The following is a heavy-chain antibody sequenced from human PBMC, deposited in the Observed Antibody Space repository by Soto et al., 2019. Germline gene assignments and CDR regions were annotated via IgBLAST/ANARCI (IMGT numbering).Heavy chain of an antibody. CDR1: GFTFSSYW. Sequence: GGSLRLSCAASGFTFSSYWMSWVRQVPGKGLEWVSNIKQDGSEKYYVDSVKGRFTISIDNAKNALYLQMNSLRAEDTAVYYCARTTSSGYSANFDYWGQGTLVTVSS. V-gene: IGHV3-7*03. J-gene: IGHJ4*02. CDR2: IKQDGSEK. CDR3: ARTTSSGYSANFDY. D-gene: IGHD3-22*01.